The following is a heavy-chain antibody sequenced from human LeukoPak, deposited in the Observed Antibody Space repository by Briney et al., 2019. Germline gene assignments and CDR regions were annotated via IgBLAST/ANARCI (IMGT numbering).Heavy chain of an antibody. Sequence: GGSLRLSCAASGITLNYAWMRWVRQAPGKGLEWVGRIKSKTDGETTDYAAPVKGRFTISRHNSKNTLYLQMRSLTTEDTAVYYCTTGSDYYYYGMDVWGQGTTVTVSS. CDR2: IKSKTDGETT. CDR3: TTGSDYYYYGMDV. CDR1: GITLNYAW. D-gene: IGHD3-3*01. J-gene: IGHJ6*02. V-gene: IGHV3-15*01.